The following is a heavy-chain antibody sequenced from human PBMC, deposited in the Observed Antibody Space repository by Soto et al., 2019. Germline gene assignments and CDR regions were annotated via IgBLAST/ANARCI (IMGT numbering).Heavy chain of an antibody. V-gene: IGHV1-3*01. CDR1: GYTFTSYA. J-gene: IGHJ5*02. CDR3: ARRLLVGWFDP. Sequence: ASVKVSCKASGYTFTSYAMHWLRQAPGQRLEWMGWINAGNGNTKYSQKFQGRVTITRDTSASTAYMELSSLRSEDTAVYYCARRLLVGWFDPWGQGTLVTVSS. CDR2: INAGNGNT. D-gene: IGHD2-8*02.